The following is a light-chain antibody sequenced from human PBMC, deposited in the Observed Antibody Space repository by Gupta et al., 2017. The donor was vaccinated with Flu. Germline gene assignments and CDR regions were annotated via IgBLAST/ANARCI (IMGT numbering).Light chain of an antibody. CDR1: SSNIGSNT. J-gene: IGLJ1*01. Sequence: QSVLTQPPSASGTPGQRVTISCSGSSSNIGSNTVNWYQQLPGTAPKLLIYSNNQRPSGVPDRVSDSKSGTSASLAISGLQSEDEADYYCAAWDDSLSAYVFGTGTKVTVL. V-gene: IGLV1-44*01. CDR2: SNN. CDR3: AAWDDSLSAYV.